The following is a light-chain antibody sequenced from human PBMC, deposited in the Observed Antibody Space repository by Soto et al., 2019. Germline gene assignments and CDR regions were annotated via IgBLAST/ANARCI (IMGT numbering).Light chain of an antibody. CDR3: SSHTSSSTVV. Sequence: QSALTQPASVSGSPGQSITISCTGTSSDVGFYNYVSWYQQHPGKALKLLIYDVNNRPSGVSNRFSGSKSGNTASLTISGLQAEDEADYYCSSHTSSSTVVFGGGTKVTVL. CDR2: DVN. J-gene: IGLJ2*01. V-gene: IGLV2-14*01. CDR1: SSDVGFYNY.